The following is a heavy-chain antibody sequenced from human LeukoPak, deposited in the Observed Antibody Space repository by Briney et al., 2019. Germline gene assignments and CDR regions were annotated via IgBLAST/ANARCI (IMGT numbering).Heavy chain of an antibody. J-gene: IGHJ4*02. CDR1: GFTFSSYA. CDR3: ARVSRPPGSSWYYFDY. CDR2: ISGSGGST. V-gene: IGHV3-23*01. Sequence: PGGSLRLSCAASGFTFSSYAMSWVRQAPGKGLEWVSAISGSGGSTYYADSVKGRFTISRDNSKNTLYLQMNSLRAEDTAVYYCARVSRPPGSSWYYFDYWGQGTLVTVTS. D-gene: IGHD3-10*01.